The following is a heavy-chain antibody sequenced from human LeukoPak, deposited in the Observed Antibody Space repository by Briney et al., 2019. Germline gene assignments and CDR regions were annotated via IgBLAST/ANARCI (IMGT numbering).Heavy chain of an antibody. V-gene: IGHV3-30*18. Sequence: GGSLRLSCAASGFTFSIHGMHWVRQAPGKGLEWVAVISYDGSNKYYADSVKGRFTISRDNSKNTLYLQMNSLRAEDTAVYYCAKDFGFKSVYNYYGMDVWGQGTTVTVSS. J-gene: IGHJ6*02. CDR3: AKDFGFKSVYNYYGMDV. D-gene: IGHD3-16*01. CDR1: GFTFSIHG. CDR2: ISYDGSNK.